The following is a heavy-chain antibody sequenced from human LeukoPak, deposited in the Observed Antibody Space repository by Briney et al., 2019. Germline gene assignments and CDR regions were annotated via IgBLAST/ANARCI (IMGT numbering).Heavy chain of an antibody. J-gene: IGHJ5*02. D-gene: IGHD2-15*01. CDR2: ISLQDRST. Sequence: ASVKVSCKASGYIFPNWGLTWVRQAPAQGLEGMGWISLQDRSTKNVKNYKGRLTMTADVSTTTAYYDLRNLRSDDTATYYCATLRGYYATNNWFDPWGQGTLVTVSS. CDR3: ATLRGYYATNNWFDP. V-gene: IGHV1-18*01. CDR1: GYIFPNWG.